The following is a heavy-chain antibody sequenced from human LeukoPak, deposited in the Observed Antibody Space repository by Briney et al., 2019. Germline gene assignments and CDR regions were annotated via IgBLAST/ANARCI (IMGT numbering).Heavy chain of an antibody. V-gene: IGHV3-30-3*01. J-gene: IGHJ4*02. CDR2: ISYDGSNK. CDR3: ARASTFDY. Sequence: PGGSLRLSCAASGFTFSSYAMHRVRQAPGMGLEWVAFISYDGSNKYYADSVKGRFTISRDNSKNTLYLQMNSLRAEDTAVYYCARASTFDYWGQGTLVTVSS. CDR1: GFTFSSYA.